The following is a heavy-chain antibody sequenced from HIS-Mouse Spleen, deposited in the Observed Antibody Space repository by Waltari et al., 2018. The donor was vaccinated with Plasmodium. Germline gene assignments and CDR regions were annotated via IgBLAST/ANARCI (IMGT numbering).Heavy chain of an antibody. J-gene: IGHJ4*02. V-gene: IGHV3-21*01. CDR3: ARESSSSWYFDY. CDR1: GFTFSSYS. CDR2: ISSSSSYI. D-gene: IGHD6-13*01. Sequence: EVQLVESGGGLVKPGGSLRLSCEASGFTFSSYSMNWVRQAQGKGLEWVSSISSSSSYIYYADSVKGRFTISRDNAKNSLYLQMNSLRAEDTAVYYCARESSSSWYFDYWGQGTLVTVSS.